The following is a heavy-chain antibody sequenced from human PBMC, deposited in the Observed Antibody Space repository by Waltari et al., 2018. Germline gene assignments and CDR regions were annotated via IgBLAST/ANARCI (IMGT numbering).Heavy chain of an antibody. V-gene: IGHV1-69*12. CDR1: GGTVSNDV. J-gene: IGHJ4*02. CDR3: ARSYYYDRIGDYPSLGAFDY. CDR2: IIPIFGTP. D-gene: IGHD3-22*01. Sequence: QVQLVQSGAEVKKPGSSVKVSCKAYGGTVSNDVISWVRQAPGQGIEWMGGIIPIFGTPNYAQKFQGRVTIIADESTSTVYMELSSLRSEDTAVYYCARSYYYDRIGDYPSLGAFDYWGQGTLVTVSS.